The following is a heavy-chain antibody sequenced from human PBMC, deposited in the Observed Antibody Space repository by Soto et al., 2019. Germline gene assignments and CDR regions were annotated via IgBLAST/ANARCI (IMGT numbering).Heavy chain of an antibody. CDR2: IWYDGNTK. J-gene: IGHJ6*02. D-gene: IGHD6-19*01. CDR3: ARPLVAPVAGPYYYGMDV. CDR1: GFTFNSYG. V-gene: IGHV3-33*01. Sequence: GGALRLSCAASGFTFNSYGFNWVRQAPGKGLEWVAVIWYDGNTKYYADSVKGRFTISRDNLRSTVYLQMNSLTAEDTAVYYCARPLVAPVAGPYYYGMDVWGQGTTVTVSS.